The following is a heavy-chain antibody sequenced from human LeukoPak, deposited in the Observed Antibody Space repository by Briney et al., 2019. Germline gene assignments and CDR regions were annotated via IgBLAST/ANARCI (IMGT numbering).Heavy chain of an antibody. V-gene: IGHV3-48*03. D-gene: IGHD6-19*01. CDR2: ICSSGSDK. CDR1: GFPFSEHE. CDR3: ARERSASIAVAGTRSTRGYYFDY. Sequence: GGSLRLSCAASGFPFSEHEMNWVRQAPGKGLEWVSYICSSGSDKYYPDSVRGRFTISRDNAKNSLYLQMNSLRAEDTAVYYCARERSASIAVAGTRSTRGYYFDYWGQGTLVTVSS. J-gene: IGHJ4*02.